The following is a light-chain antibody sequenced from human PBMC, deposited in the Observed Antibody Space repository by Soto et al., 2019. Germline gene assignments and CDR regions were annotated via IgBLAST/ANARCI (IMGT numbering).Light chain of an antibody. Sequence: QSVLTQPASVSGSPGQSITISCTGTSSGLGTYNYVSWYQQHPGKAPKLMIYDVSNRPSGVSNRFSGSKSGNTASLTISGLQAEDEADYYCTSDTTSSTVVFGGGTKLTV. CDR3: TSDTTSSTVV. V-gene: IGLV2-14*01. CDR2: DVS. J-gene: IGLJ2*01. CDR1: SSGLGTYNY.